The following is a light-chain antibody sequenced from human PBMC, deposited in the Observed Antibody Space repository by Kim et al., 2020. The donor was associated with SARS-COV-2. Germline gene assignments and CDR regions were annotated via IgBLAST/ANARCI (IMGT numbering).Light chain of an antibody. Sequence: QSALTQPPSVSGSRGQSVTISCTGTSSDIGNYDRVSWYQQFPGTAPRLMIYEVDNRPSGVPDRFSGSKSGNTASLTISGLQTEDEADYYCSSYTSYKTVIFGGGTQLTVL. V-gene: IGLV2-18*02. CDR1: SSDIGNYDR. J-gene: IGLJ2*01. CDR3: SSYTSYKTVI. CDR2: EVD.